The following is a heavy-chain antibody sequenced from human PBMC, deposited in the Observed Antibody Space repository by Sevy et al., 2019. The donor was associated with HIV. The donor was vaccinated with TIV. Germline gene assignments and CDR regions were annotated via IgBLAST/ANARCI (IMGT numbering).Heavy chain of an antibody. CDR1: GFTFSRFG. CDR3: AKGKYPVDY. J-gene: IGHJ4*01. Sequence: GGSLRLSCAASGFTFSRFGMNWVRQAPGKGLEWVARISSDGNDYAESVKGRFTISRDNSKNTRHLQMNSLKTEDTAIYYCAKGKYPVDYWGHGTLVTVSS. CDR2: ISSDGN. V-gene: IGHV3-30*18.